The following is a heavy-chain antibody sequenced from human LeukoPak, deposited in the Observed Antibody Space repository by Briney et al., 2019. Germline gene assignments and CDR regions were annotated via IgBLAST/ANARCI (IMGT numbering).Heavy chain of an antibody. CDR1: GGSFSGYY. V-gene: IGHV4-34*01. CDR3: ARGSGQLGYYYYYGMDV. D-gene: IGHD6-6*01. J-gene: IGHJ6*02. CDR2: INHSGST. Sequence: PSETLSLTCAVYGGSFSGYYWSWVRQPPGKGLEWIGEINHSGSTNYNPSLKSRVTISVDTSKNQFSLKLSSVTAADTAVYYCARGSGQLGYYYYYGMDVRGQGTTVTVSS.